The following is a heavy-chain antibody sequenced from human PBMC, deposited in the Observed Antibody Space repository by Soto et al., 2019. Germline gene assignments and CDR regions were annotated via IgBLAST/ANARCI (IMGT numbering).Heavy chain of an antibody. CDR1: GFTLSTYW. J-gene: IGHJ4*02. CDR3: ARVMGYSNYYFDY. Sequence: EEQLVESGGDLVQPGGSLRLSCAASGFTLSTYWMSWVRQAPGKGLEWVANMKPDGSEKYYVGSVKGRFTISRDNAKNSLYLQMDSLRAEDTAVYYCARVMGYSNYYFDYWGQGTLVTVSS. V-gene: IGHV3-7*01. D-gene: IGHD4-4*01. CDR2: MKPDGSEK.